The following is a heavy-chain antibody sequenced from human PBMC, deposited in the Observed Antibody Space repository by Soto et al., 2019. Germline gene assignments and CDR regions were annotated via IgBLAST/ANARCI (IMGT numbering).Heavy chain of an antibody. CDR1: GYTFINYG. CDR3: ARDVKDYGGNDWYFDL. J-gene: IGHJ2*01. V-gene: IGHV1-18*01. Sequence: QVQLVQSGAEVKKPGASVKVSCKASGYTFINYGINWVRQAPGQGLEWMGWISVYNGNTHYGQKFQGRVTMTTDTSTSTASMELRSLRSDDTAVYYCARDVKDYGGNDWYFDLWGRGTLVTVSS. D-gene: IGHD4-17*01. CDR2: ISVYNGNT.